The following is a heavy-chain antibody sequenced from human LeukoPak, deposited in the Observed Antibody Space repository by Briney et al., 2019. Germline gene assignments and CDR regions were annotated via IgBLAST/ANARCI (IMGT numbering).Heavy chain of an antibody. D-gene: IGHD5-18*01. CDR1: GFTFSSYE. V-gene: IGHV3-48*03. Sequence: HPGGSLRLSCAASGFTFSSYEMNWVRQAPGKGLEWVSYISSSGSTIYYADSVKGRFTISRDNSKNTLYLQMNSLRAEDTAVYYCAKDSSFLQLWTCDYWGQGTLVTVSS. CDR3: AKDSSFLQLWTCDY. CDR2: ISSSGSTI. J-gene: IGHJ4*02.